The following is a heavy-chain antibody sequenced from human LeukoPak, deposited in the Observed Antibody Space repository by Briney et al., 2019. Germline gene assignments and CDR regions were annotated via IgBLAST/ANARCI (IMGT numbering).Heavy chain of an antibody. V-gene: IGHV1-2*06. D-gene: IGHD1-14*01. J-gene: IGHJ4*02. CDR2: INPNSGGS. CDR3: TRGDRNEKFDY. CDR1: GYTFTGYY. Sequence: ASVKVSCKASGYTFTGYYMHWVRQAPGQGLEWMGRINPNSGGSNFAQKFQGRVTMTGDTSISTAYMELSRRKSDDTAVYYCTRGDRNEKFDYWGQGTLVTVSS.